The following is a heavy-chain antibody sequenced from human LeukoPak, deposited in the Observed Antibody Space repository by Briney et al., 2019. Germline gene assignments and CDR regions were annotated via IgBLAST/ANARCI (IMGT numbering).Heavy chain of an antibody. CDR1: GFTFSSYA. J-gene: IGHJ4*02. V-gene: IGHV3-23*01. CDR3: AKLGRYYDSSGYLPLDY. Sequence: SGGSLRLSCAASGFTFSSYAMGWVRQAPGKGLEWVSAISGSGGSTYYADSVKGRFTISRDNSKNTLYLQMNSLRAEDTAVYYCAKLGRYYDSSGYLPLDYWGQGTLVTVSS. D-gene: IGHD3-22*01. CDR2: ISGSGGST.